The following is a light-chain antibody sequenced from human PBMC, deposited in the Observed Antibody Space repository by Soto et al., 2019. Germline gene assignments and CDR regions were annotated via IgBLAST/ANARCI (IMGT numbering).Light chain of an antibody. V-gene: IGKV1-5*01. CDR2: DAS. CDR3: HHYTRA. Sequence: SQSISTWLAWYQQKPGKAPKLLIFDASTLESGVPSRFSGSASGTEFTLTITSLQPDDFATYYCHHYTRAFGQGTKVDIK. J-gene: IGKJ1*01. CDR1: QSISTW.